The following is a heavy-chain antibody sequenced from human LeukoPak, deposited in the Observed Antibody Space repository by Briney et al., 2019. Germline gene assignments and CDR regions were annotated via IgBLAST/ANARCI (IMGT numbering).Heavy chain of an antibody. CDR3: ARRAI. CDR1: GFTFSTYA. V-gene: IGHV3-48*02. J-gene: IGHJ6*04. CDR2: ITGNSATI. Sequence: PGGSLRLSCAASGFTFSTYAMNWVRQAPGKGLEWISYITGNSATIYYADSVRGRFTISRDDAKNSVYLEVNSLREEDTAVYYCARRAIWGKGSTVIVSS.